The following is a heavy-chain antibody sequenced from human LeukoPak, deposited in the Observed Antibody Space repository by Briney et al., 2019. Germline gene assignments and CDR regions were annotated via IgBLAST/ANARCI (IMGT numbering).Heavy chain of an antibody. CDR1: GFTVSSNY. CDR3: ARTYDLSGPSASDI. D-gene: IGHD3-22*01. CDR2: LYSGGST. Sequence: SGGSLRLSCAASGFTVSSNYMSWVRQAPGKGLEWVSILYSGGSTYYADSVKGRFTISRDNSKNTMYLQMNSLRAEDTAVYYCARTYDLSGPSASDIWGQGTVVTVSS. J-gene: IGHJ3*02. V-gene: IGHV3-66*01.